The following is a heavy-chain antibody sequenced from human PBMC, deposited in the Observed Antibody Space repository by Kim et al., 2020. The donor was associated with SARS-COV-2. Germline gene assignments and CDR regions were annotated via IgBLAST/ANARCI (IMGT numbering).Heavy chain of an antibody. D-gene: IGHD5-18*01. CDR2: IYYSGST. CDR3: ARERGNSYGSLIDH. Sequence: SETLSLTCTVSGGSISTYYWSWFRQPPGKRLEWIGYIYYSGSTNYNPSLKSRVTISVDTSKNQFSLKLSSVTAADTAVYYCARERGNSYGSLIDHWGQGTLVTVSS. CDR1: GGSISTYY. V-gene: IGHV4-59*12. J-gene: IGHJ4*02.